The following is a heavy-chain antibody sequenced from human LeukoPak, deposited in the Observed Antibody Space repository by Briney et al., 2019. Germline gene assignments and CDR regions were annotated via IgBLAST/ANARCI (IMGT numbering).Heavy chain of an antibody. Sequence: GGSLRLSCAASGFTFSSYAMSWVRQAPGKGLEWVSTVSGDGGITYYADSMKGRFTISRDNSKNTLFLQMNSLRGEDTAVYYCAKDPVYGSGQSHPSDYWGQGTLVTVSS. V-gene: IGHV3-23*01. CDR3: AKDPVYGSGQSHPSDY. D-gene: IGHD3-3*01. CDR1: GFTFSSYA. J-gene: IGHJ4*02. CDR2: VSGDGGIT.